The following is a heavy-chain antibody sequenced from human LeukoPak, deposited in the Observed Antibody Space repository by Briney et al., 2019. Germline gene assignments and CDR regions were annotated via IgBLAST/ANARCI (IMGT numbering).Heavy chain of an antibody. CDR3: ARERPYYYDSSGYSWAFDI. CDR2: IRYDGSNK. D-gene: IGHD3-22*01. CDR1: GFTFSSYG. V-gene: IGHV3-30*02. Sequence: GGSLRLSCAASGFTFSSYGMHWVRQAPGKGLEWVAFIRYDGSNKYYADSVKGRFTISRDNSKNTLYLQMNSLRAEDTAVYYCARERPYYYDSSGYSWAFDIWGQGTMVTVSS. J-gene: IGHJ3*02.